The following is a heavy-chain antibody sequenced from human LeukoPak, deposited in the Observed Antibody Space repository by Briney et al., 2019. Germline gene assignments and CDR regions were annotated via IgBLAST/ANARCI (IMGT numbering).Heavy chain of an antibody. CDR3: ARHSYYDILTGYYLGAFDI. Sequence: SETLSLTCTVSGGSISSSSYYWGWIRQPPGKGLEWIGSIYYSGSTYYNPSLKSRVTISVDTSKNQFSLKLSSVTAADTAVYYCARHSYYDILTGYYLGAFDIWGQGTMVTVSS. D-gene: IGHD3-9*01. CDR1: GGSISSSSYY. CDR2: IYYSGST. V-gene: IGHV4-39*01. J-gene: IGHJ3*02.